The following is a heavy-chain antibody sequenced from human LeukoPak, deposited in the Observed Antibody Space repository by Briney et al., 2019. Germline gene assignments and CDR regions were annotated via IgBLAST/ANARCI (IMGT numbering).Heavy chain of an antibody. CDR2: IDSDGSST. V-gene: IGHV3-74*01. Sequence: RGSLRLSCAASGFTFSSYWMHWVRQAPGKGLVWVSRIDSDGSSTTYADSVKGRFTISRDNAKNTLYLQMNNLRDEDTAVYYCAKLYGSGSYPYDYWGQGTLVTVSS. D-gene: IGHD3-10*01. CDR1: GFTFSSYW. J-gene: IGHJ4*02. CDR3: AKLYGSGSYPYDY.